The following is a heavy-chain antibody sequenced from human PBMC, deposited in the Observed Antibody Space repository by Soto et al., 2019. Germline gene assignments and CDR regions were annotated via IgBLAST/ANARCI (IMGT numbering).Heavy chain of an antibody. Sequence: PSETLSLTCAVYGGSFSGYYLSWIRQPPGKGLEWIGEINHSGSTNYNPSLKSRVTISVDTSKNQFSLKLSSVTAADTAVYYCARARGKYEVNDYWGQGTLVTVSS. D-gene: IGHD3-10*01. CDR2: INHSGST. V-gene: IGHV4-34*01. J-gene: IGHJ4*02. CDR1: GGSFSGYY. CDR3: ARARGKYEVNDY.